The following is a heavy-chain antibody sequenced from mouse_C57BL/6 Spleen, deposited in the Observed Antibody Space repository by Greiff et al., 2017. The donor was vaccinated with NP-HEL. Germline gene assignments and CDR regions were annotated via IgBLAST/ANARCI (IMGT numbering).Heavy chain of an antibody. CDR1: GFTFSDAW. CDR3: NYYGTLYYYAMDY. Sequence: DVMLVESGGGLVHPGGSMKLSCAASGFTFSDAWMDWVRQSPEKGLEWVAEIRNKANNHATYYAESVKGRFTISRDDSKSSVYLQMNSLRAEDTGIYDCNYYGTLYYYAMDYWGQGTSVTVSS. J-gene: IGHJ4*01. CDR2: IRNKANNHAT. D-gene: IGHD1-1*01. V-gene: IGHV6-6*01.